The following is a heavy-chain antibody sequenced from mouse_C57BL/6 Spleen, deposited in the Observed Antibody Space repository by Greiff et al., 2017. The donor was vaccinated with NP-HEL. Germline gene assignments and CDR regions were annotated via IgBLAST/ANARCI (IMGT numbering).Heavy chain of an antibody. CDR2: ISYSGST. CDR1: GYSITSGYD. D-gene: IGHD2-4*01. CDR3: ARDYDYGGFAY. V-gene: IGHV3-1*01. Sequence: EVKLVESGPGMVKPSQSLSLTCTVTGYSITSGYDWHWIRHFPGNKLEWMGYISYSGSTNYNPSLKSRISITHDTSKNHFFLKLNSVTTEDTATDYCARDYDYGGFAYWGQGTLVTVSA. J-gene: IGHJ3*01.